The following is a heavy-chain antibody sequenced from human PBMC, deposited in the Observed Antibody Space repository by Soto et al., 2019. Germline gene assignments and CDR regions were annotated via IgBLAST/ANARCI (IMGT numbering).Heavy chain of an antibody. J-gene: IGHJ3*02. Sequence: GSLRLSCAASGFTFSSYDMHWVRQATGKGLEWVSAIGTAGDTYYPGSVKGRFTISRENAKNSLYLQMNSLRAGDTAVYYCARFGGNYYGSGSYSDAFDIWGQGTMVTVSS. D-gene: IGHD3-10*01. CDR3: ARFGGNYYGSGSYSDAFDI. CDR1: GFTFSSYD. V-gene: IGHV3-13*01. CDR2: IGTAGDT.